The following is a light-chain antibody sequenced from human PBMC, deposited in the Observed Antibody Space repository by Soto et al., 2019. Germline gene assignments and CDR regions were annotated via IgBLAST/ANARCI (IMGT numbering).Light chain of an antibody. CDR2: AAS. Sequence: DIQMTQSPSSLSASVGDRVTITCRASQSISSYLNWYQQKPGKAPKLLIYAASSLQSGVPSRFSGGGSGTDFTLTISSLQPEDCATYYCQQSYSTPHTFGQGPKLEIK. V-gene: IGKV1-39*01. CDR3: QQSYSTPHT. CDR1: QSISSY. J-gene: IGKJ2*01.